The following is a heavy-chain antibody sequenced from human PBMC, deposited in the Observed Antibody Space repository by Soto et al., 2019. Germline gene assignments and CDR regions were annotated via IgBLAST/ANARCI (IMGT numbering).Heavy chain of an antibody. CDR1: GYTFTGYY. V-gene: IGHV1-2*02. D-gene: IGHD1-1*01. CDR2: INPNSGGT. J-gene: IGHJ6*02. Sequence: ASVKVSCKASGYTFTGYYMHWVRQAPGQGLEWMGWINPNSGGTNYSQKFQGRVTITRDTSASKAYMELSGLRSEDTAVYYCARVVNWNDRRVNYYYYYGMDVWGQGTTVTVS. CDR3: ARVVNWNDRRVNYYYYYGMDV.